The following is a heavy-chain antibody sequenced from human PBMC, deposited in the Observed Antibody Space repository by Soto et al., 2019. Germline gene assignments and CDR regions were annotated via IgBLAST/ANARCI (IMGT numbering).Heavy chain of an antibody. CDR2: INAGNGNT. CDR1: GYTFTNYA. D-gene: IGHD3-16*02. V-gene: IGHV1-3*05. J-gene: IGHJ5*02. CDR3: ARGFPLWLDP. Sequence: QVQLVQSGAEEKKPGASVKVSCKASGYTFTNYAMHWVRQAPGQRLEWMGWINAGNGNTKYSQKFQGRVTITRDTSASTAYMELSSLRSEDTAGYYCARGFPLWLDPWGQGTLVTVPS.